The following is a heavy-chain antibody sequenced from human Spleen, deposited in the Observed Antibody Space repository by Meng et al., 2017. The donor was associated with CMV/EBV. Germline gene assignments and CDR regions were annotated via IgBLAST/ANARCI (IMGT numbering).Heavy chain of an antibody. CDR3: ARVGYYDIFRTRYYYGMDV. CDR2: IDTYYGNT. D-gene: IGHD3-9*01. CDR1: GYTFTNYG. Sequence: ASVKVSCKTSGYTFTNYGISWLRQAPGQGLEWMGWIDTYYGNTKSAQKLQGRVTMTTDTSTSTAYMELRSLRSDDTAVYYCARVGYYDIFRTRYYYGMDVWGQGTTVTVSS. V-gene: IGHV1-18*01. J-gene: IGHJ6*02.